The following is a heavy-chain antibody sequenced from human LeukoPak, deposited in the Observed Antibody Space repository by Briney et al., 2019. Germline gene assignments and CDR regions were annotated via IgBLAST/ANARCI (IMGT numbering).Heavy chain of an antibody. J-gene: IGHJ4*02. V-gene: IGHV4-39*01. CDR2: IYYSGST. D-gene: IGHD6-19*01. Sequence: SETLSLTCTVSGGSISSSCYYWGWIRQPPGKGLEWIGSIYYSGSTYYNPSLKSRVTISVDTSKNQFSLKLSSVTAAVTAVYYCAGGIAVPGTIDYWGQGTLVTVSS. CDR3: AGGIAVPGTIDY. CDR1: GGSISSSCYY.